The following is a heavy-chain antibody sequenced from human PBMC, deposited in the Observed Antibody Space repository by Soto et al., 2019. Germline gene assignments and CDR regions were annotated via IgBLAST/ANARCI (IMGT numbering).Heavy chain of an antibody. V-gene: IGHV3-73*01. CDR3: ARDYTGRYF. D-gene: IGHD2-2*02. CDR1: GFTFSGST. J-gene: IGHJ4*02. Sequence: GGSLRLSCATSGFTFSGSTIHWVRQASGKGLEWVGRTRSKTYSYATAYAASVKGRFTISRDDSQSTAYLQMNSLKTEETDVYYCARDYTGRYFWGQGTLVTVSS. CDR2: TRSKTYSYAT.